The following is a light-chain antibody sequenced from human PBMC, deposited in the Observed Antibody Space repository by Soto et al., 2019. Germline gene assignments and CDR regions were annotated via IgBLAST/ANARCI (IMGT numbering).Light chain of an antibody. CDR1: QALLYSSTNQNY. V-gene: IGKV4-1*01. J-gene: IGKJ1*01. CDR3: QQYYSSPRT. Sequence: DIVLTQSPDSLAVSLGERATINCKSSQALLYSSTNQNYLAWYQQKPGQPPRLLIYWASFRESGVPARFSGGGSGTDFTLTISGLQAEDVAVYYCQQYYSSPRTFGQGTKVEIK. CDR2: WAS.